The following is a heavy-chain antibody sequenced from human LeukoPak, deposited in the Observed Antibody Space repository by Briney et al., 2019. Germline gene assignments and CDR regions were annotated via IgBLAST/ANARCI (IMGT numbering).Heavy chain of an antibody. D-gene: IGHD3-10*01. J-gene: IGHJ4*02. CDR3: ASSFYGSGTYPYYFDY. V-gene: IGHV3-23*01. Sequence: GGSLRLSCAASGFTFSSNAMSWVRQAPGKGLEWVSGISGSGGSTYYADSVKGRFTISRDNSKNTQYLQMNSLRAEDTAVYYCASSFYGSGTYPYYFDYWGQGTLVTVSS. CDR2: ISGSGGST. CDR1: GFTFSSNA.